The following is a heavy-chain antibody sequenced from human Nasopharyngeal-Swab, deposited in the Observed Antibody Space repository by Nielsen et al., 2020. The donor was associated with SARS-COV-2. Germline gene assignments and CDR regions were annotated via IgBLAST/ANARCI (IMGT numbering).Heavy chain of an antibody. CDR2: IIPIFGTA. CDR3: ARESVVVAAYNAFDI. V-gene: IGHV1-69*01. D-gene: IGHD2-15*01. Sequence: SVSVSCQDSVGTFSSYAISWVRQAPGQGLEWMGGIIPIFGTANYAQKFQGRVTITADESTSTAYMELSSLRSEDTAVYYCARESVVVAAYNAFDIWGQGTMVTVSS. CDR1: VGTFSSYA. J-gene: IGHJ3*02.